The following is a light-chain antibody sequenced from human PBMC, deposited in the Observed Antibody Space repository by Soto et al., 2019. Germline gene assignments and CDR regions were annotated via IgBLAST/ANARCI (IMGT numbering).Light chain of an antibody. CDR3: AAWDDSLNGYV. V-gene: IGLV1-44*01. CDR1: SSNIGSNT. CDR2: SNN. J-gene: IGLJ1*01. Sequence: QSVLPQPPSASGTPGQRVTISCSGSSSNIGSNTVNWYQQLPGTAPKLLIYSNNQRPSGVPDRFSGSTSGTSASLAISGLQSEDEAYYYCAAWDDSLNGYVFGTGTKVTVL.